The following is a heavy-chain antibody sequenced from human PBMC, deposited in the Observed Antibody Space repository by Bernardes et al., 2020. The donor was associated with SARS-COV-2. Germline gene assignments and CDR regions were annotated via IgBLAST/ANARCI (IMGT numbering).Heavy chain of an antibody. D-gene: IGHD6-13*01. CDR3: ARDTGYSIRWFDP. J-gene: IGHJ5*02. V-gene: IGHV4-59*01. Sequence: SETLSLTCTVSSGSISNYYWSWIRQPPGKRLEWIGYIYYSGRTNYNPSLESRVSMSVDTSKNQFPLKLSSVTAADTAVYYCARDTGYSIRWFDPWGQGTLVTVSS. CDR1: SGSISNYY. CDR2: IYYSGRT.